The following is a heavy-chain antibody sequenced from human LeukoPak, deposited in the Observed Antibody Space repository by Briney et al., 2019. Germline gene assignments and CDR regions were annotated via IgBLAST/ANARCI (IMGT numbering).Heavy chain of an antibody. Sequence: ATVKVSCKASGYTFTSYYMHWVRQAPGQGLEWMGIINPSGGSTSYAQKFQGRVTMTRDTSTSTVYMELSSLRSEDTAVYYCARDFSGTNWFDPWGQGTLVTVSS. J-gene: IGHJ5*02. CDR1: GYTFTSYY. CDR2: INPSGGST. V-gene: IGHV1-46*01. D-gene: IGHD3-10*01. CDR3: ARDFSGTNWFDP.